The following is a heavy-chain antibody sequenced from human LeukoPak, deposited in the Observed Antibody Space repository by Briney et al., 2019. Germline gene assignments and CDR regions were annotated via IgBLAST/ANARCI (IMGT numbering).Heavy chain of an antibody. CDR2: IYHSGST. J-gene: IGHJ6*03. CDR3: ARMGYYDFWSGYYNLYYMDV. CDR1: GYSISSGYY. D-gene: IGHD3-3*01. Sequence: SETLSLTCTVSGYSISSGYYWGWIRQPPGKGLEWIGSIYHSGSTYYKPSLKSRVTISVDTSKNQFSLKLSSVTAADTAVYYCARMGYYDFWSGYYNLYYMDVWGKGTTVTVSS. V-gene: IGHV4-38-2*02.